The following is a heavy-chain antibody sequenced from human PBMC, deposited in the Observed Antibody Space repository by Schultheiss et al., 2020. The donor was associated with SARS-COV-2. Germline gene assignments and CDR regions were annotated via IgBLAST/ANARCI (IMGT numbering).Heavy chain of an antibody. CDR3: AKDGGTSLHDAFDI. Sequence: GGSLRLSCAASGFTFSSYEMNWVRQAPGKGLEWVSYISSSGSTIYYADSVKGRFTISRDNSKNTLYLQMNSLRAEDTAVYYCAKDGGTSLHDAFDIWGQGTMVTVSS. D-gene: IGHD2-2*01. CDR1: GFTFSSYE. V-gene: IGHV3-48*03. J-gene: IGHJ3*02. CDR2: ISSSGSTI.